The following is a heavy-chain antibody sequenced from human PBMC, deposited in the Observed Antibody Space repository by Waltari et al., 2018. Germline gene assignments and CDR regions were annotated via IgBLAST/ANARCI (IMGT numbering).Heavy chain of an antibody. CDR2: INHSGST. CDR3: ARGPRRITMCGVVIILYYYGMDV. CDR1: GGSFSGYY. V-gene: IGHV4-34*01. Sequence: QVQLQQWGAGLLKPSETLSLTCAVYGGSFSGYYWSWIRQPPGKGLEWVGEINHSGSTNYNPSLKRRATISVDTSKNQFSLKLRSVTAADTAVYYCARGPRRITMCGVVIILYYYGMDVWGQGTTVTVSS. J-gene: IGHJ6*02. D-gene: IGHD3-3*01.